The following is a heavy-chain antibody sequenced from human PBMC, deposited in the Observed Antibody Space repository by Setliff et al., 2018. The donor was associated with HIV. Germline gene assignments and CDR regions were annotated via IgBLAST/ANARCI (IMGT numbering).Heavy chain of an antibody. V-gene: IGHV5-51*01. J-gene: IGHJ3*02. D-gene: IGHD3-10*01. CDR2: IYPDDSDT. Sequence: SLKISCKGSGTSFTTYWIGWVRQMPGKGLEWMGIIYPDDSDTRYNTSFQGQVTISADKSINTAYLQWSSLRASDTAMYYCARHLRETYYYGSGSPGVAFDIWGQGTMVTVSS. CDR3: ARHLRETYYYGSGSPGVAFDI. CDR1: GTSFTTYW.